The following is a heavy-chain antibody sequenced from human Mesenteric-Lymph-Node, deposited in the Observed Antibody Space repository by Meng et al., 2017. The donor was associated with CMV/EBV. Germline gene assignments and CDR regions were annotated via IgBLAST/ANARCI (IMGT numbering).Heavy chain of an antibody. J-gene: IGHJ1*01. CDR3: ARDATPMIVVFQH. D-gene: IGHD3-22*01. CDR1: GFTFSSYA. Sequence: GESLKISCAASGFTFSSYAMHWVRQAPGKGLEWVAVISYDGSNKYYADSVKGRFTISRDNSKNTLYLQMNSLRAEDTAVYYCARDATPMIVVFQHWGQGTLVTVSS. V-gene: IGHV3-30*04. CDR2: ISYDGSNK.